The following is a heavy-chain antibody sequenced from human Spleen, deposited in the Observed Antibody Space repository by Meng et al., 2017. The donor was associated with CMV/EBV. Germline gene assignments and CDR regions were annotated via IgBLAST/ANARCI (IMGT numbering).Heavy chain of an antibody. Sequence: SETLSLTCTVSGGSISSSSYYWGWIRQPPGKGLEWIGSIYYSGSTYYNPSLKSRVTISVDTSKNQFSLKLSSVTAADTAVYYCATDIVVVPAALYYYYYGMDVWGQGTTVTVSS. J-gene: IGHJ6*02. CDR3: ATDIVVVPAALYYYYYGMDV. CDR2: IYYSGST. V-gene: IGHV4-39*07. CDR1: GGSISSSSYY. D-gene: IGHD2-2*01.